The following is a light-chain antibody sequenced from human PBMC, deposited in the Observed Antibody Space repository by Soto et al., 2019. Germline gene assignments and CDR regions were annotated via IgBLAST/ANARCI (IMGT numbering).Light chain of an antibody. V-gene: IGKV3-11*01. Sequence: EIVLTQSPATLSLSPGERATLSCRASQSVSSYLAWYQQKPGQAPRLLIYGASNRATGIPARFSGSGSGTEFALTISSLEPEDFAVYYCQQHSNWPITFGQGTRLEIK. CDR1: QSVSSY. J-gene: IGKJ5*01. CDR3: QQHSNWPIT. CDR2: GAS.